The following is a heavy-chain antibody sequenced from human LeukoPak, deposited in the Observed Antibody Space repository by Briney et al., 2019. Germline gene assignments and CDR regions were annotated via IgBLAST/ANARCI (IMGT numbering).Heavy chain of an antibody. V-gene: IGHV3-9*01. CDR2: ISWNSGSI. D-gene: IGHD2-2*01. Sequence: GGSLRLSCAASGFTFDDYAMHWVRQAPGKGLEWVSGISWNSGSIGYADSVKGRSTISRDNAKNSLYLQMNSLRAEDTGLYYCAKDRDCSSTSCSDISFDYWGQGTLVTVSS. J-gene: IGHJ4*02. CDR3: AKDRDCSSTSCSDISFDY. CDR1: GFTFDDYA.